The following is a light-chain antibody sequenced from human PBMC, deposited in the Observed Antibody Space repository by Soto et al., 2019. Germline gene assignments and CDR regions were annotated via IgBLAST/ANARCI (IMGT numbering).Light chain of an antibody. J-gene: IGKJ1*01. Sequence: IVLTQSPAILALSPGDRATLSCRASQSVSSSYLAWYQHKPGQAPRLLIYDASSRATDIPDRFSGSGSGTDFTLTISRLEPEDFAIYYCQHYGNSLWTFGQGTKVDIK. V-gene: IGKV3-20*01. CDR3: QHYGNSLWT. CDR1: QSVSSSY. CDR2: DAS.